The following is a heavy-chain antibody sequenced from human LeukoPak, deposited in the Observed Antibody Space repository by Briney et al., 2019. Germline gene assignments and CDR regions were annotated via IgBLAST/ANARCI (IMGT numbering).Heavy chain of an antibody. D-gene: IGHD2-15*01. CDR2: ISCHNGNT. CDR3: ARTPFLYCSGGICYSEY. V-gene: IGHV1-18*01. Sequence: GASVRVSCKXSGYTFTNYGISWVRQAPRQGLEWMGWISCHNGNTNYLQKLQDRVTMTTDTSTTTAYMELKSLRSDDTAVYYCARTPFLYCSGGICYSEYWGQGTLVTVSS. J-gene: IGHJ4*02. CDR1: GYTFTNYG.